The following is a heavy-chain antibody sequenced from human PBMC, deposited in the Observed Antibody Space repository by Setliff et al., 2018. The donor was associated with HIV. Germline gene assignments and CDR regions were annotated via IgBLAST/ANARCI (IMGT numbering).Heavy chain of an antibody. CDR1: GGSMNSHY. Sequence: SETLSLTCTVSGGSMNSHYWSWIRQSPGRGLEWIGYIYYSVSTKYNPSLKSRVSMSIDASKNQFSLKMSSVTAADTAVYYCARGVVDYDFWSGSGDYYYMDVWGKGTTVTVSS. V-gene: IGHV4-59*11. D-gene: IGHD3-3*01. CDR2: IYYSVST. CDR3: ARGVVDYDFWSGSGDYYYMDV. J-gene: IGHJ6*03.